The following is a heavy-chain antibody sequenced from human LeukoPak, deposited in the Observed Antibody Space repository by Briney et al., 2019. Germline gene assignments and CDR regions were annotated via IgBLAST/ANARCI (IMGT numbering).Heavy chain of an antibody. D-gene: IGHD1-26*01. CDR3: ARVRLGGSYYSPNYYYYYMDV. CDR1: GGSISSYY. J-gene: IGHJ6*03. V-gene: IGHV4-4*07. CDR2: IYTSGST. Sequence: PSETLSLTCTVSGGSISSYYWSWIRQPAGKGLEWIGRIYTSGSTNYNPSLKSRVTMSVDTSKNQFSLKLSSVTAADTAVYYCARVRLGGSYYSPNYYYYYMDVWGKGTTVTVSS.